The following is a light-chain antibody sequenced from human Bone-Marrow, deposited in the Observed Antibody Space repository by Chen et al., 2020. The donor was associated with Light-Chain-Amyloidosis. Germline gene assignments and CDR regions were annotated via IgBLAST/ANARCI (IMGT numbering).Light chain of an antibody. V-gene: IGLV3-21*02. CDR3: QVWDRSSDRPV. CDR1: NMGSTS. CDR2: DYS. Sequence: SYVLTHPSSVSVSPRQTATIVCGGNNMGSTSLPCYQQTPGQAPLLVVYDYSDRPSGSPERLSGSNSGNKATLTISRVEAGDEADYYCQVWDRSSDRPVFGGGTKLTVL. J-gene: IGLJ3*02.